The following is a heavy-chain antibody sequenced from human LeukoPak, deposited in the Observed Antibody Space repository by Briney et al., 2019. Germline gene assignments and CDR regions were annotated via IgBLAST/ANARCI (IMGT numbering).Heavy chain of an antibody. CDR3: ARERGHLDY. CDR1: GFTFSSYE. Sequence: PGGSLRLSCAASGFTFSSYEMNWVRQAPGKGLEWVSYISSSGSTIYYADSVKGRFTISRDNSKNTLYLQMNSLRAEDMAVYYCARERGHLDYWGQGTLVTVSS. J-gene: IGHJ4*02. CDR2: ISSSGSTI. V-gene: IGHV3-48*03. D-gene: IGHD6-25*01.